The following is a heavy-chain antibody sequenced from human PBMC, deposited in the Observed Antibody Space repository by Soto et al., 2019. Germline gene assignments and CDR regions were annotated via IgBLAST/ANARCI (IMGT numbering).Heavy chain of an antibody. CDR1: GFPFSSYA. CDR2: ISNSGGST. D-gene: IGHD1-26*01. Sequence: GGSLRLSCAASGFPFSSYAMSWVRQAPGKGLEWVSGISNSGGSTSYAGCVKGRFTISRDNSKDTLYLQMNSLRVDDTAVYYCAKCPYSGSYYWFDPWGQGTLVTVSS. CDR3: AKCPYSGSYYWFDP. V-gene: IGHV3-23*01. J-gene: IGHJ5*02.